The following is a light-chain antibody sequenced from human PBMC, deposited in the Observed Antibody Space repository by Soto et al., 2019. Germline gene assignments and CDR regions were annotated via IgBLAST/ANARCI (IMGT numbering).Light chain of an antibody. CDR2: GAS. V-gene: IGKV3-15*01. CDR1: ESVSSN. CDR3: QQYFNWPPYT. Sequence: EIVLTQCPATLSVSPGDRGTLSCRASESVSSNVAWYQQKPGQTPRLLIYGASTRATGVPPRFSGSRSGTEFTLTISSLQSEDFAVYYCQQYFNWPPYTFGQGTKVDIK. J-gene: IGKJ2*01.